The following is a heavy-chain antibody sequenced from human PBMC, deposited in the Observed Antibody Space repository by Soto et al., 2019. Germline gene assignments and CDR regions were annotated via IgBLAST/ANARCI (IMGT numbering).Heavy chain of an antibody. D-gene: IGHD6-19*01. V-gene: IGHV3-23*01. CDR2: VSDRNDST. CDR1: GFTFSSYA. J-gene: IGHJ6*01. CDR3: ARMWAVAGLYYYYGMDV. Sequence: GGSLTLSCASSGFTFSSYAMPCVRQAPGMGLKWVSVVSDRNDSTYYTDSVKGRFTIPRDNSKNTLYVQMNSLRVEDTAVYYCARMWAVAGLYYYYGMDVWGQGTKVTVSS.